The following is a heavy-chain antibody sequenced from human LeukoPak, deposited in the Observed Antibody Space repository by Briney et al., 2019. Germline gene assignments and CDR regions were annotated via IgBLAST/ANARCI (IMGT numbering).Heavy chain of an antibody. D-gene: IGHD4-11*01. V-gene: IGHV3-7*01. CDR2: IKEDGGEE. CDR1: GFTFSSYW. CDR3: ARDGDYSNNDY. J-gene: IGHJ4*02. Sequence: GGSLRLSCTVSGFTFSSYWMSWVRQAPGKGLECVANIKEDGGEEHYLDSVKGRFTISRDNAKNSLFLQMNSLRAEDTAVYYCARDGDYSNNDYWGQGTLVTVSS.